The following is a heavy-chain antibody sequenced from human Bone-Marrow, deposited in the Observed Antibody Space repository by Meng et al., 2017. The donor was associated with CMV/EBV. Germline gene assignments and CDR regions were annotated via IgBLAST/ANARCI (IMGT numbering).Heavy chain of an antibody. Sequence: GESLKISCAASGFTFDDYTMHWVRQAPGKGLEWVSLISWDGVSTYYADSVKGRFTISRGNSKTSLYLQMNSLRAEDTALYYCAKEALSRDGYGYFDYWGQGTLVTVSS. CDR2: ISWDGVST. J-gene: IGHJ4*02. D-gene: IGHD5-24*01. V-gene: IGHV3-43*01. CDR1: GFTFDDYT. CDR3: AKEALSRDGYGYFDY.